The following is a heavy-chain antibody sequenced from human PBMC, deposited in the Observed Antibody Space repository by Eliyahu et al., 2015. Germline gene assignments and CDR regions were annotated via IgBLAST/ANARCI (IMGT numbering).Heavy chain of an antibody. CDR1: GFXFSNYA. CDR2: ISNNGGST. V-gene: IGHV3-64*07. Sequence: EVQLVESGGGLVQPGGSLRLSCXASGFXFSNYAMHWVRQAPGKGLEYVSAISNNGGSTYYADSVKGRFTISRDNSKNTLYLQMGSLRTEDMAVYYCARVGIVATIGGGGMDVWGQGTTVTVSS. J-gene: IGHJ6*02. CDR3: ARVGIVATIGGGGMDV. D-gene: IGHD5-12*01.